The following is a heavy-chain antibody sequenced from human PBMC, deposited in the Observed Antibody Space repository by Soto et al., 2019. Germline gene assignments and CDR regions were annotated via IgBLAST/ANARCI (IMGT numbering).Heavy chain of an antibody. D-gene: IGHD3-10*01. CDR3: ARDIIPQTSYVALWFGERGCYYGMDV. CDR2: ISYDGSNK. J-gene: IGHJ6*02. Sequence: QVQLVESGGGVVQPGRSLRLSCAASGFTFSSYAMHWVRQAPGKGLEWVAVISYDGSNKYYADSVKGRFTISRDNSKNTLYLQMNSLRAEDTAVYYCARDIIPQTSYVALWFGERGCYYGMDVWGRGTTVTVSS. V-gene: IGHV3-30-3*01. CDR1: GFTFSSYA.